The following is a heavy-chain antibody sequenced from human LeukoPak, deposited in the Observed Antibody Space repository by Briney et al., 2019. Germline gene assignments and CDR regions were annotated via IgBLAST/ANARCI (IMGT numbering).Heavy chain of an antibody. J-gene: IGHJ4*02. V-gene: IGHV1-2*02. D-gene: IGHD3-22*01. CDR2: INPNSGGT. CDR1: GYTFTDYY. CDR3: ARGGHYYYDSSGYCYFDY. Sequence: GASVKVSCKASGYTFTDYYMHWVRQAPGQGLEWMGWINPNSGGTNYAQKLQGRVTMTTDTSTSTAYMELRSLRSDDTAVYYCARGGHYYYDSSGYCYFDYWGQGTLVTVSS.